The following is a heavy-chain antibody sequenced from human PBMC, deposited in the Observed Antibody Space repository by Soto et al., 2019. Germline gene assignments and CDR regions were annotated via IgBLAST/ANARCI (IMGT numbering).Heavy chain of an antibody. D-gene: IGHD6-6*01. V-gene: IGHV1-69*01. Sequence: QVQLVQSGAEVKKPGSSVKVSCKASGGIFSSYAISWLRQAPGQGLEWMGAVIPILGQAYYAQDLQDRVSTTADEATRTTYMELSTLRSEDKAVYFCARVGGIGAPPGTDYWGQRTLVTVSS. J-gene: IGHJ4*02. CDR3: ARVGGIGAPPGTDY. CDR2: VIPILGQA. CDR1: GGIFSSYA.